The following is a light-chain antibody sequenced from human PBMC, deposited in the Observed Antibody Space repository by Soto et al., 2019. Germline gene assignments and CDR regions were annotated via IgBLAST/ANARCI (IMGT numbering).Light chain of an antibody. CDR2: EVT. V-gene: IGLV2-14*01. CDR3: SSYTNINTRACV. J-gene: IGLJ1*01. CDR1: SGDIGSYNR. Sequence: QSVLTQPASVSGSPGQSITISCTGTSGDIGSYNRVSWYQQHPGKAPKLIIYEVTDRPSGVSNRFSGSKSGNTASLTISVLQAEDEAEYYCSSYTNINTRACVFGTGTKLTV.